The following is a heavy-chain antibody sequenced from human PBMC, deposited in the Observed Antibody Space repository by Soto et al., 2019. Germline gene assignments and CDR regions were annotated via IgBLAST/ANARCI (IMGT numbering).Heavy chain of an antibody. CDR3: AKESEQQLVWYYFDY. V-gene: IGHV3-30*18. Sequence: GGFLRLSCAASGFTFSSYGMHWVRQAPGKGLEWVAVISYDGSNEYYADSVKGRFTISRDNSKNTPYLQMNSLRAEDTAVYYCAKESEQQLVWYYFDYWGQGTLVTV. CDR2: ISYDGSNE. J-gene: IGHJ4*02. D-gene: IGHD6-13*01. CDR1: GFTFSSYG.